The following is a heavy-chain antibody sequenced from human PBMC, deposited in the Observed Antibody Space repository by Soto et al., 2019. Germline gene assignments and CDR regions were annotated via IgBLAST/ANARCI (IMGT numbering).Heavy chain of an antibody. CDR3: ARAIMVRGVIGSYYYGMDV. V-gene: IGHV3-30-3*01. Sequence: QVQLVESGGGVVQPGRSLRLSCAASGFTFSSYAMHWVRQAPGKGLEWVAVISYDGSNKYYADSVKGRFTISRDNSKSTLYLQMNSLRAEDTAVYYCARAIMVRGVIGSYYYGMDVWGQGTTVTVSS. CDR2: ISYDGSNK. CDR1: GFTFSSYA. D-gene: IGHD3-10*01. J-gene: IGHJ6*02.